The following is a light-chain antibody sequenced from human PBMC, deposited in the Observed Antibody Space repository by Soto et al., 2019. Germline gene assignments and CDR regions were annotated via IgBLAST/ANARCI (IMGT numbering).Light chain of an antibody. CDR3: QQSYGTPYI. Sequence: DIQMTQSPSSLSASVTDRVTITCRASQSINNNLNWYQQRLGKAPELLIYRASTLQSGVPSRFSGSGSGTDFTLTISSLEQEDFGTYYCQQSYGTPYIFGKGTKVEIK. J-gene: IGKJ2*01. CDR1: QSINNN. V-gene: IGKV1-39*01. CDR2: RAS.